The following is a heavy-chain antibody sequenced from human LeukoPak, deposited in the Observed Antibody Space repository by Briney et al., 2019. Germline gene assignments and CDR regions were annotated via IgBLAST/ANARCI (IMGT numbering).Heavy chain of an antibody. Sequence: SVKVSCKASGGTFSSYAISWVRQAPGQGLEWMGGIIPIFGTANYAQKFQGRVTITTDESTSTAYMELRSLRSDDTAVYYCARDRQGGYWGQGTLVTVSS. J-gene: IGHJ1*01. CDR3: ARDRQGGY. CDR1: GGTFSSYA. V-gene: IGHV1-69*05. CDR2: IIPIFGTA. D-gene: IGHD6-25*01.